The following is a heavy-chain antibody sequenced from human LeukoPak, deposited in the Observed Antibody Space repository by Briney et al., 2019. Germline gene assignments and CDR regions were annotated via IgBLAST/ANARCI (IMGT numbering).Heavy chain of an antibody. J-gene: IGHJ1*01. CDR1: GFTFSSYA. D-gene: IGHD2-2*01. CDR2: ITGSGCST. Sequence: PGGSLRLSCAASGFTFSSYAMSWVRQAPGKGLECVSAITGSGCSTYYADSVKGRFTISRDNSKNTLYLQMNTLRAEHTPVYYCAKGSSRETVLLSHPESFQHWGQGTLVTVSS. V-gene: IGHV3-23*01. CDR3: AKGSSRETVLLSHPESFQH.